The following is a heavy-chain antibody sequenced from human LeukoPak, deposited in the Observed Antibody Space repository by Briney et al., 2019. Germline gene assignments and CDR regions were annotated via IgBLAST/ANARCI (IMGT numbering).Heavy chain of an antibody. CDR1: EFTFDHYM. J-gene: IGHJ6*03. Sequence: GGSLRLSCVVSEFTFDHYMMHWVRHAPGKGLEWVSLISCDGDITYYAESVKGRFTISRDNSKNSLYLQTNSLRTEDTALYFCAKGNTGNYNSDMGVWGKGTTVTVSS. CDR3: AKGNTGNYNSDMGV. D-gene: IGHD6-19*01. CDR2: ISCDGDIT. V-gene: IGHV3-43*01.